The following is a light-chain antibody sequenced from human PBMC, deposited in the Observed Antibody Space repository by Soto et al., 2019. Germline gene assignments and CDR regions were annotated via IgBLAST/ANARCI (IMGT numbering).Light chain of an antibody. CDR3: QQYSKWPIT. Sequence: EMVMTQSPAILSVSPGESATLSCRASQSVNSNYLAWYQQHPGQPPRLLICGISTRATGIPARFSGSGSGTEFSLTISSLQSEDFAVYYCQQYSKWPITFGQGTRLEIK. V-gene: IGKV3-15*01. CDR2: GIS. J-gene: IGKJ5*01. CDR1: QSVNSN.